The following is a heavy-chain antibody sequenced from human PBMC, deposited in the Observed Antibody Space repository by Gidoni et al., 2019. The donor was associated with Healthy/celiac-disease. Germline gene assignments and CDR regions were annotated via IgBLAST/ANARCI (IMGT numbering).Heavy chain of an antibody. CDR2: IYYSGST. V-gene: IGHV4-59*01. Sequence: QVQLQESGPGLVKPSETLSLTCTVSGGSISSYYWSWIRQPPGKGLEWIGYIYYSGSTNYNPSLKSRVTISVDTSKNQFSLKLSSVTAADTAVYYCARDREDDFWSGYYWGGWFDPWGQGTLVTVSS. D-gene: IGHD3-3*01. J-gene: IGHJ5*02. CDR3: ARDREDDFWSGYYWGGWFDP. CDR1: GGSISSYY.